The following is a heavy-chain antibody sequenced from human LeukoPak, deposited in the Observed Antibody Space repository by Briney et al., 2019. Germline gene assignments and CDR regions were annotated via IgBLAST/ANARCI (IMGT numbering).Heavy chain of an antibody. CDR2: ISSGSYI. J-gene: IGHJ4*02. CDR1: GFTLSNAW. Sequence: PGGSLRLSCAASGFTLSNAWMSWVRQAPGKGLGWVSSISSGSYIYYADSVKGRFTISRDNAKNSLYLQMNSLRAEDTVVYYCARDSNGYPYWGQGTLVTVSS. CDR3: ARDSNGYPY. V-gene: IGHV3-69-1*01. D-gene: IGHD3-22*01.